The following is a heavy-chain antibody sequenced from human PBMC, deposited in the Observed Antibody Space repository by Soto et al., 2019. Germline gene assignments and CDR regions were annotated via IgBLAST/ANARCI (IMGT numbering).Heavy chain of an antibody. D-gene: IGHD6-13*01. CDR1: GGPISSSNHY. CDR3: ARLGDRVNYYYMDV. CDR2: IYYIGST. V-gene: IGHV4-39*01. J-gene: IGHJ6*03. Sequence: QLHLQESGPGLVKPAETLSVTCTVSGGPISSSNHYWGWIRQPPGKGLEWIGSIYYIGSTYYNPSGQSRVTISVDTSKNQFSLKVKCVTAADTAVYFCARLGDRVNYYYMDVWGKGTTVTVSS.